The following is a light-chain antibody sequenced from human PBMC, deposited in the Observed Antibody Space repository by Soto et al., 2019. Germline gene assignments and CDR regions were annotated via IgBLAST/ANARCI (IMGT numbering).Light chain of an antibody. CDR2: DVS. CDR1: QGIGSF. CDR3: QQFDSYPLT. J-gene: IGKJ4*01. Sequence: DIQLTQSPSFLSASVGDRVTITCRASQGIGSFFAWYQLKPGNAPKLLIYDVSNLQSGVASRFSGSGSGTEFTLTISSLQPEDFATYFCQQFDSYPLTFGGGTKVEIK. V-gene: IGKV1-9*01.